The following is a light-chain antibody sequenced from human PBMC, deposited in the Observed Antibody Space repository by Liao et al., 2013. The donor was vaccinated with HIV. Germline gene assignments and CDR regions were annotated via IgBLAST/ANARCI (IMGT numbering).Light chain of an antibody. Sequence: SYELTQPPSVSVAPGKTARITCGGDNIGDKGVHWYQQKSGQAPTLVIYYDTHRPSGIPERFSGSNSGNTATLIISRVEVGDEADYHCQVWDTRIDHPVFGGGTKLTVL. CDR3: QVWDTRIDHPV. V-gene: IGLV3-21*04. CDR1: NIGDKG. CDR2: YDT. J-gene: IGLJ3*02.